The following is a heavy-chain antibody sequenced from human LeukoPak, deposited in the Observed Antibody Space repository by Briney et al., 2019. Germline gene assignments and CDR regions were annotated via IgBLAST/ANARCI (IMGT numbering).Heavy chain of an antibody. CDR3: VKAYDSSGYYYEFDY. CDR2: ITSNGGST. J-gene: IGHJ4*02. CDR1: GFTFSSYA. V-gene: IGHV3-64D*09. Sequence: GGSLRLSCSAPGFTFSSYAMHWVRQAPGKGLEYVSAITSNGGSTYYADSVKGRFTISRDNSKNTLYLQMSSLRAEDTAVYYCVKAYDSSGYYYEFDYWGQGTLVTVSS. D-gene: IGHD3-22*01.